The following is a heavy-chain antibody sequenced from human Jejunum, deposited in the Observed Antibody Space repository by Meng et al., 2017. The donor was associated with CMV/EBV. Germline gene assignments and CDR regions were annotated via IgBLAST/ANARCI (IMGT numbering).Heavy chain of an antibody. CDR2: INHDGGEK. D-gene: IGHD3-10*01. J-gene: IGHJ4*02. V-gene: IGHV3-7*01. CDR1: FAFSNVW. CDR3: ARRWFGELLSYYFDH. Sequence: FAFSNVWMSWVRQAPGKGLEWVADINHDGGEKYYVDSVKGRLTISRDNTKNSLHLQMNSLRAEDTAVYYCARRWFGELLSYYFDHWGQGTLVTVSS.